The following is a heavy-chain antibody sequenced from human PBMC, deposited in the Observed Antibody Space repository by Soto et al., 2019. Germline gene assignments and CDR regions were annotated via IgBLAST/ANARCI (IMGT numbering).Heavy chain of an antibody. CDR3: ARGITYSPGYSSGFFDY. D-gene: IGHD6-19*01. J-gene: IGHJ4*02. CDR1: GGSFSGYY. V-gene: IGHV4-34*01. Sequence: SETLSLTCAVYGGSFSGYYWSWIRQPPGKGLEWIGEINHSGSTNYNPSLKSRVTISVDTSKNQFSLKLSSVTAADTAVYYCARGITYSPGYSSGFFDYWGQGTLVTVSS. CDR2: INHSGST.